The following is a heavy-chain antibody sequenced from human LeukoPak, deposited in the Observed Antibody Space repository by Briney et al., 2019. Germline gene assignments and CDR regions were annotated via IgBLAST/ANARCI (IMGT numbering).Heavy chain of an antibody. CDR1: GFTFSSSA. D-gene: IGHD2-2*01. CDR2: ISNNGGYT. CDR3: AKPVRDYYYYGMDV. Sequence: QPGGSLRLSCAASGFTFSSSAMSWVRQAPGKGLEWVSAISNNGGYTYYADSVKGRFTISRDNSKNTLYLQMNSLRAEDTAVYYCAKPVRDYYYYGMDVWGQGTTVTVSS. J-gene: IGHJ6*02. V-gene: IGHV3-23*01.